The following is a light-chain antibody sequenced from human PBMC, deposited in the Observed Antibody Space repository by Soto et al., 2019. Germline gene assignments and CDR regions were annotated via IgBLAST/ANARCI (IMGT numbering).Light chain of an antibody. J-gene: IGKJ1*01. Sequence: EIVLTQSPGTLSLSTGERATLSCRASQSVSRSYLAWYQQKPGQAPRLLIYGASSRATGIPDRFSGSGSGTDFTLTISRLEPEAFAVYYCQQYGSSQWTFGQGTKVEIK. CDR1: QSVSRSY. CDR2: GAS. CDR3: QQYGSSQWT. V-gene: IGKV3-20*01.